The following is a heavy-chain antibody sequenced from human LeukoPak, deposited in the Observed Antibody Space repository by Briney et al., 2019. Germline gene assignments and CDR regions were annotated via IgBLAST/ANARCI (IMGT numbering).Heavy chain of an antibody. CDR1: GGSISSSSYY. D-gene: IGHD3-22*01. J-gene: IGHJ4*02. CDR2: IYTSGST. Sequence: PSETLSLTCTVSGGSISSSSYYWSWIRQPAGKGLEWIGRIYTSGSTNYNPSLKSRVTMSVDTSKNQFSLKLSSVTAADTAVYYCARDYYDSSGYKVDYWGQGTLVTVSS. V-gene: IGHV4-61*02. CDR3: ARDYYDSSGYKVDY.